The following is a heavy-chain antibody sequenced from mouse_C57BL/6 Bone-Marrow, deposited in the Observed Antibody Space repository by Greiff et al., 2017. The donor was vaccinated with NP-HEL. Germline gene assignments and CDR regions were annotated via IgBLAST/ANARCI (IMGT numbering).Heavy chain of an antibody. CDR3: ARYHRGFAY. V-gene: IGHV1-19*01. CDR1: GYTFPDYY. J-gene: IGHJ3*01. CDR2: INPYNGGT. Sequence: VQLQQSGPVLVKPGASVKMSCKASGYTFPDYYMNWVKQSHGKSLEWIGVINPYNGGTSYNQKFKGKATLTVDKSSSTAYMELNSLTSEDSAVYYCARYHRGFAYWGQGTLVTVSA. D-gene: IGHD2-14*01.